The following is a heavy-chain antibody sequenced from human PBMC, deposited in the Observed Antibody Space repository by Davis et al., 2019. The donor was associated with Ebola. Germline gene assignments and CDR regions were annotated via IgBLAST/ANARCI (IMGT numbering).Heavy chain of an antibody. CDR2: INSDGSST. V-gene: IGHV3-74*01. CDR1: GFTVSSNY. J-gene: IGHJ6*02. D-gene: IGHD3-3*01. Sequence: GESLKISCAASGFTVSSNYMSWVRQAPGKGLVWVSRINSDGSSTSYADSVKGRFTISRDNSKNTLYLQMNSLRAEDTAVYYCAREQYYDFWSGYYVRRAYYYYGMDVWGQGTTVTVSS. CDR3: AREQYYDFWSGYYVRRAYYYYGMDV.